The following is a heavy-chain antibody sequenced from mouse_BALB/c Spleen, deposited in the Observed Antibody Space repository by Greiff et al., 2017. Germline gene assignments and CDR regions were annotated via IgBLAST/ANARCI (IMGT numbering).Heavy chain of an antibody. CDR1: GFSLTDYG. CDR3: AKHGVRTTLYYAMDY. D-gene: IGHD2-14*01. Sequence: QVQLQQSGPGLVAPSQSLSITCTVSGFSLTDYGVSWIRQPPGKGLEWLGVIWGGGSTYYNSALKSRLSISKDNSKSQVFLKMNSLQTDDTAMYYCAKHGVRTTLYYAMDYWGQGTSVTVSS. J-gene: IGHJ4*01. V-gene: IGHV2-6-5*01. CDR2: IWGGGST.